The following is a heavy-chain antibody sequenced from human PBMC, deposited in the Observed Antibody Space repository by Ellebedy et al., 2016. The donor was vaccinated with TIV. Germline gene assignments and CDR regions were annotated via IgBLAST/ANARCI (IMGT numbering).Heavy chain of an antibody. CDR3: ARHPDDAFDI. CDR1: GYSFTTYW. Sequence: GESLKISCKGSGYSFTTYWIAWVRQMPGKGLECMGIIYPGDSDTRYSPSFQGQVTISADKSISAAYLQWSSLKASDTAMYYCARHPDDAFDIWGQGTMVTVSS. CDR2: IYPGDSDT. J-gene: IGHJ3*02. V-gene: IGHV5-51*01. D-gene: IGHD1-14*01.